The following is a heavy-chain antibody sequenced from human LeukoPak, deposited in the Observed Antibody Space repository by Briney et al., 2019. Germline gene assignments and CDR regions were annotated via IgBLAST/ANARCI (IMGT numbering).Heavy chain of an antibody. D-gene: IGHD5-24*01. CDR2: IYTSGST. Sequence: PSETLSLTCTVSGGSISGYYWSWIRQPAGKGLEWIGRIYTSGSTNYNPSLKSRVTMSVDTSKNQFSLKLSSVTAADTAVYYCARGRKDGYTERYFDPWGQGTLVTVSS. CDR3: ARGRKDGYTERYFDP. CDR1: GGSISGYY. V-gene: IGHV4-4*07. J-gene: IGHJ5*02.